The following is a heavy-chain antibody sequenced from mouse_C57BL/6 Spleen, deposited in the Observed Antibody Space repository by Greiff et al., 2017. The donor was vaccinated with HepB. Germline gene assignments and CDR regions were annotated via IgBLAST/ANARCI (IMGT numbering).Heavy chain of an antibody. Sequence: VQLQQPGAELVRPGSSVKLSCKASGYTFTSYWMHWVKQRPIQGLEWIGNIDPSDSETHYNQKFKDKATLTVVKSSSTAYMQLSSLTSEDSAVYYCARAVTTWDYWGQGTTLTVSS. CDR3: ARAVTTWDY. D-gene: IGHD2-2*01. V-gene: IGHV1-52*01. CDR1: GYTFTSYW. CDR2: IDPSDSET. J-gene: IGHJ2*01.